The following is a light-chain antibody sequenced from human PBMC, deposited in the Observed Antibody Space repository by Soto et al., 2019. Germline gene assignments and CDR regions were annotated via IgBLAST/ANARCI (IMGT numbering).Light chain of an antibody. CDR3: SSYTSSTTPYV. CDR2: DVT. J-gene: IGLJ1*01. Sequence: QSALTQPASVSGSPGQSITISCTGTSSDVGGYNYVSWYQHYPGKAPKLMIYDVTKRPSGVSNRFSGSKSGNTASLTISGLQAEDEADYYCSSYTSSTTPYVFGIGTKVTVL. V-gene: IGLV2-14*03. CDR1: SSDVGGYNY.